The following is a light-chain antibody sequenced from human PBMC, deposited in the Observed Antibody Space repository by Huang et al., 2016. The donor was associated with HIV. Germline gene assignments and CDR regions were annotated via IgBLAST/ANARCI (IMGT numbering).Light chain of an antibody. V-gene: IGKV3-15*01. Sequence: ETLMTQFPATLSVSPGERATLSCRASQNVRNNLAWYQQKPGQAPRLLFDEASPRATGVPGRFSASGSGIDFTLTISSLQSEDFAVYYCQQFNNWPPAFGGGTTVEIK. J-gene: IGKJ4*01. CDR3: QQFNNWPPA. CDR1: QNVRNN. CDR2: EAS.